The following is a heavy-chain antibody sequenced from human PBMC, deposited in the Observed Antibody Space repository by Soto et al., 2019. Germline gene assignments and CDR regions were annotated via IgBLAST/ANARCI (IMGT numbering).Heavy chain of an antibody. CDR1: GFTISDYY. Sequence: GGSLRLSCAAAGFTISDYYMDWFRQAPGMGLEWVARTRNKVNSYTTEYAASVTGRFTISRGGSENSVYLLMNSLKTEDTAVYYCARGCRTDWRYFASWGRGPLVPGSS. V-gene: IGHV3-72*01. D-gene: IGHD1-1*01. CDR3: ARGCRTDWRYFAS. J-gene: IGHJ4*02. CDR2: TRNKVNSYTT.